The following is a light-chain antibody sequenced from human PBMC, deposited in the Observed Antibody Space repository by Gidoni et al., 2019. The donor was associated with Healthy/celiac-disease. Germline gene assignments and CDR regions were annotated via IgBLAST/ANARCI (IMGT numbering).Light chain of an antibody. V-gene: IGKV3-20*01. J-gene: IGKJ1*01. Sequence: EIVLTQSPGTLSLSPGERATLSCRASQSVSSSYLAWYQQKPGQAPRLLIYGASSRATGIPDRVSGSGSGTDFTLPISRLGPEDFAVYFCQQYGSSPQWTFGQGTKVEIK. CDR2: GAS. CDR3: QQYGSSPQWT. CDR1: QSVSSSY.